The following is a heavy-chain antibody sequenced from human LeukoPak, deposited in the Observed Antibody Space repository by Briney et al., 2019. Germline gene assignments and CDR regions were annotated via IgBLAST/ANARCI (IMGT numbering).Heavy chain of an antibody. Sequence: PGGSLRLSCAASGFTFSSYWMHWVRQVSGKGLVWVARINPGGSSITYADSVKSRFTISRDNAKNTLYLQMDSLRAEDTGVYYCARSNQADDYWGQGTLVTVSS. CDR1: GFTFSSYW. J-gene: IGHJ4*02. D-gene: IGHD1-14*01. CDR2: INPGGSSI. CDR3: ARSNQADDY. V-gene: IGHV3-74*01.